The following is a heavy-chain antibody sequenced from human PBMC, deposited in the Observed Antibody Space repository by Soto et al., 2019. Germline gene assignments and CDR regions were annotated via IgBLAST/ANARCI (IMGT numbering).Heavy chain of an antibody. D-gene: IGHD3-10*01. CDR2: IIPIFGTA. CDR3: ARDMVPNNAFDI. Sequence: SVKVSCKASGGTFSSYAISWVRQAPGQGLEWMGGIIPIFGTANYAQKFQGRVTITADESTSTAYMELSSLRSEDTAVYYCARDMVPNNAFDIWGQGTMVTVSS. V-gene: IGHV1-69*13. J-gene: IGHJ3*02. CDR1: GGTFSSYA.